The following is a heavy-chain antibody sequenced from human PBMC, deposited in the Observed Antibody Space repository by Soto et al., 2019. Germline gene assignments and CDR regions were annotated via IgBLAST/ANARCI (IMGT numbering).Heavy chain of an antibody. Sequence: ASVKVSCKASGGTFSSYAISWVRQAPGQGLEWMGIINPSGGSTSYAQKFQGRVTMTRDTSTSTVYMELSSLRSEDTAVYYCARDWELQAYYDFWSGYYTHYYGMDVWGQGTPVTVYS. V-gene: IGHV1-46*01. D-gene: IGHD3-3*01. J-gene: IGHJ6*02. CDR2: INPSGGST. CDR1: GGTFSSYA. CDR3: ARDWELQAYYDFWSGYYTHYYGMDV.